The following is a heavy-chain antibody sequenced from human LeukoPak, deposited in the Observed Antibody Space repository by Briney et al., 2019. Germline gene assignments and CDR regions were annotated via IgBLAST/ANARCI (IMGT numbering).Heavy chain of an antibody. V-gene: IGHV4-39*01. D-gene: IGHD6-19*01. CDR2: IYYSGST. Sequence: SETLSLTCTVSGGSIRSSSYYWGWIRQPPGKGLEWIGSIYYSGSTYYNPSLKSRVTISVDTSKNQFSLKLSSVTAADTAVYYCARHAGMGYSSGWYFFDYWGQGTLVTVSS. CDR1: GGSIRSSSYY. CDR3: ARHAGMGYSSGWYFFDY. J-gene: IGHJ4*02.